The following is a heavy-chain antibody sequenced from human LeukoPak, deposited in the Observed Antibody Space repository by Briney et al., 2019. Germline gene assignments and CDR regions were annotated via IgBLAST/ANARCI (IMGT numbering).Heavy chain of an antibody. CDR2: IRSDGSDT. CDR1: GFTFSDTW. CDR3: ARGPRSWPGNWFDP. V-gene: IGHV3-74*01. D-gene: IGHD1-26*01. J-gene: IGHJ5*02. Sequence: GGSLRLSCAASGFTFSDTWMHWVRQAPGEGLVWVSRIRSDGSDTRYAESVKGRFTISRDNAKNTLYLQMNSLRAEDTAVYYCARGPRSWPGNWFDPWGQGTLVTVSS.